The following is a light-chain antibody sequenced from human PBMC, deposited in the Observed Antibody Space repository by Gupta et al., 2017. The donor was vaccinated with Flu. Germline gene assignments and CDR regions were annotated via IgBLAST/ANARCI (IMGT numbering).Light chain of an antibody. CDR2: DAS. J-gene: IGKJ4*01. CDR1: QSVSSY. V-gene: IGKV3-11*01. Sequence: EIVLTQSPATLSLSPGERATLSCRASQSVSSYLGWYQQKPGQAPRLLIYDASNRATGIPARFSGSGSGTDLTLTISSLEPEDFAVYYCQQRSNWPENFGGGTKLEIK. CDR3: QQRSNWPEN.